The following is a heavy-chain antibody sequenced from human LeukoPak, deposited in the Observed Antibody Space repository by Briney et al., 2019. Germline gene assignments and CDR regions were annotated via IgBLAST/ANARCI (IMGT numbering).Heavy chain of an antibody. V-gene: IGHV1-2*02. CDR1: GYTFTASY. Sequence: ASVKVSCKTSGYTFTASYMHWVRQAPGQGLEWMGWINPNSGGTNYAQKFQGRVTMTRDTSISTAYTELSSLRSEDTAVYYCATGRAAAGWGYYFDYWGQGTLVTVSS. D-gene: IGHD6-13*01. CDR3: ATGRAAAGWGYYFDY. J-gene: IGHJ4*02. CDR2: INPNSGGT.